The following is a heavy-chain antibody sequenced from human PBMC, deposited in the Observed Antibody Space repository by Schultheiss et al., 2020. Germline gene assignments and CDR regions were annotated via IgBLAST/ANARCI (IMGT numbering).Heavy chain of an antibody. CDR1: GFTFSSYA. CDR3: ARDPDYTYYYDN. D-gene: IGHD3-3*01. Sequence: GESLKISCAASGFTFSSYAMHWVRQAPGKGLEWVAVISYDGSNKYYADSVKGRFTISRDNSKNTLYLQMNSLRAEDTAVYYCARDPDYTYYYDNWGQGTLVTVSS. CDR2: ISYDGSNK. J-gene: IGHJ4*02. V-gene: IGHV3-30-3*01.